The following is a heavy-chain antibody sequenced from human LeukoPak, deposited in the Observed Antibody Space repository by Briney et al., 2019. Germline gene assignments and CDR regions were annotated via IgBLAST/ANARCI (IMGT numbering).Heavy chain of an antibody. J-gene: IGHJ4*02. Sequence: GGSLRLSCAASGFTFSSYWMHWVRQAPGKGLVWVSRINSDGSSTSYADFVKGRFTISRDNSKNTLYLQMNSLRAEDTAVYYCASGGPPRGDERWLQFLWGQGTLVTVSS. D-gene: IGHD5-24*01. CDR3: ASGGPPRGDERWLQFL. V-gene: IGHV3-74*01. CDR1: GFTFSSYW. CDR2: INSDGSST.